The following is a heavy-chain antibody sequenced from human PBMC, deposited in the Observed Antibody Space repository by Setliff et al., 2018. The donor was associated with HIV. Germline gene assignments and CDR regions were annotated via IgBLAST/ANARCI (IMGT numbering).Heavy chain of an antibody. CDR1: GGSLTGYY. J-gene: IGHJ4*02. CDR2: IYFNGNT. CDR3: DSSGSPFDY. V-gene: IGHV4-59*01. D-gene: IGHD3-22*01. Sequence: SETLSLTCTVSGGSLTGYYWSWIRQPPGKGLEWIGYIYFNGNTNLNPSLESRLTMSVDTSKNQFSLKLNSVTAADTAVYYYDSSGSPFDYWGQGTLVTVSS.